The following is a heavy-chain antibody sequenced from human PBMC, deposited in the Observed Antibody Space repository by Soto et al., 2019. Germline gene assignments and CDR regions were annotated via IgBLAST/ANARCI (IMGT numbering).Heavy chain of an antibody. J-gene: IGHJ4*02. CDR3: ARSRGSGTPFFDY. CDR2: ISYDGSNK. Sequence: GGSLRLSCAASGFTFSSYAMHWVRQAPGKGLEWVAVISYDGSNKYYADSVKGRFTISRDNSKNTLYLQMNSLRAEDTAVYYCARSRGSGTPFFDYWGQGTLVTVSS. D-gene: IGHD3-16*01. CDR1: GFTFSSYA. V-gene: IGHV3-30-3*01.